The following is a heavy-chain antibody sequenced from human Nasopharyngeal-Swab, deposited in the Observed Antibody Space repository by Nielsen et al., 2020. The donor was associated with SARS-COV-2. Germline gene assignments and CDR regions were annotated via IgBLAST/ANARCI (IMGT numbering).Heavy chain of an antibody. CDR2: IYYSGST. Sequence: SETLSLTCDVPGGSISSGGYYWSWIRQPPGKGLEWIGYIYYSGSTYYNPSLKSRVTISVDTSKNQFSLKLSSVTAADTAVYYCARITYYYDSSGQDYWGQGTLVTVSS. CDR3: ARITYYYDSSGQDY. J-gene: IGHJ4*02. V-gene: IGHV4-30-4*01. CDR1: GGSISSGGYY. D-gene: IGHD3-22*01.